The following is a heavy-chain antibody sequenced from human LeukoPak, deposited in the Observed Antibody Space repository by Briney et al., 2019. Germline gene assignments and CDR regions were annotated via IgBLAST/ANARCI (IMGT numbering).Heavy chain of an antibody. CDR3: ARVPGDY. V-gene: IGHV3-74*01. Sequence: GGSLRLSCAASGFTFSYYWMHWVRQGPGKGLVWVSRIDSDGSSTNYADSVKGRFTISRDNSKNTLYLQMNSLRAEDTAVYYCARVPGDYWGQGTLVTVSS. J-gene: IGHJ4*02. CDR1: GFTFSYYW. CDR2: IDSDGSST.